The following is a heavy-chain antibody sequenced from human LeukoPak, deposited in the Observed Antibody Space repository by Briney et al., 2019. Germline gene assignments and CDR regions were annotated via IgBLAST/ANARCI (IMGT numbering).Heavy chain of an antibody. V-gene: IGHV3-21*01. CDR1: GFTFSSYS. CDR3: ARGPVRSL. Sequence: GGSLRLSCAASGFTFSSYSMNWVRQAPGKGLEWVSSISSSSSYIYYAGSVKGRFTISRDNAKNSLYLQMNSLRAEDTAVYYCARGPVRSLWGQGTLVTVSS. CDR2: ISSSSSYI. J-gene: IGHJ4*02. D-gene: IGHD3-10*01.